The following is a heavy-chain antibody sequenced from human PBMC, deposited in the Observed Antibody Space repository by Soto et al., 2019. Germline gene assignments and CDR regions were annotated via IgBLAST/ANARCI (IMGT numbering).Heavy chain of an antibody. J-gene: IGHJ3*02. CDR1: GYTFTGHY. D-gene: IGHD3-10*01. V-gene: IGHV1-2*02. CDR2: INPNSVGT. Sequence: ASVKVSCKASGYTFTGHYMHWVRQAPGQGLEWMGWINPNSVGTNYAQKFQGRVTMTRDTSISTAYMELSRLRSDDTAVYYCAREPMVRAANGFDIWGEGTMVNV. CDR3: AREPMVRAANGFDI.